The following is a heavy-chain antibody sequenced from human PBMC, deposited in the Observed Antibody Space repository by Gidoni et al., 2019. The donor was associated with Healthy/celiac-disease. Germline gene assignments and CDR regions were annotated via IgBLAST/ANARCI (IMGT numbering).Heavy chain of an antibody. Sequence: VPLVESVGGIAQPGGSLRLSCPAPAFTSSSYWMHWVRQAPGKGLVWVSRINSDGSRASYADSVKGRFTISKDNAENTRYLQMNSLRAEDTAVYYCASLGVGATPGSAAFDIWGQGTMVTVSS. D-gene: IGHD1-26*01. J-gene: IGHJ3*02. CDR3: ASLGVGATPGSAAFDI. V-gene: IGHV3-74*01. CDR1: AFTSSSYW. CDR2: INSDGSRA.